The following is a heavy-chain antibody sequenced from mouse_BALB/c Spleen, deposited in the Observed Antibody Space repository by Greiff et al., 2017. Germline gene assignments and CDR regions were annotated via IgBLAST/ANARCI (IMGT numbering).Heavy chain of an antibody. J-gene: IGHJ3*01. V-gene: IGHV2-9*02. CDR2: IWAGGST. CDR3: ARDFMITGTWFAY. D-gene: IGHD2-4*01. Sequence: VQLQQSGPGLVAPSQSLSITCTVSGFSLTSYGVHWVRQPPGKGLEWLGVIWAGGSTNYNSALMSRLSISKDNSKSQVFLKMNSLQTDDTAMYYCARDFMITGTWFAYWGQGTLVTVSA. CDR1: GFSLTSYG.